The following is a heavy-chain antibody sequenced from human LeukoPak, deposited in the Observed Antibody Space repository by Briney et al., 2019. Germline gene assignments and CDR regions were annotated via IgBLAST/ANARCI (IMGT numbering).Heavy chain of an antibody. CDR3: ASSIVVVPRFDY. Sequence: PGGSLRLSCAASGFSFSHHAMHWVRQAPGKGLEWVSYISSSGSTIYYADSVKGRFTISRDNAKNSLYLQMNSLRAEDTAVYYCASSIVVVPRFDYWGQGTLVTVSS. CDR1: GFSFSHHA. J-gene: IGHJ4*02. D-gene: IGHD2-21*01. CDR2: ISSSGSTI. V-gene: IGHV3-11*01.